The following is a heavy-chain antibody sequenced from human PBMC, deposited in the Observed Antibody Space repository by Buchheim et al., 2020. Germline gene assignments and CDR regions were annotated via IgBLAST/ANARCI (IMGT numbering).Heavy chain of an antibody. CDR2: ISYDGSNK. D-gene: IGHD3-10*01. J-gene: IGHJ4*02. V-gene: IGHV3-30-3*01. CDR3: AMGGYYRDY. Sequence: QVQLVESGGGVVQPGRSLRLSCAASGFTFSSYAMHWVRQAPGKGLEWVAVISYDGSNKYYADSVKGRFTISRDTSKNTLYLQMNSLRAEDTAVYYCAMGGYYRDYWGQGTL. CDR1: GFTFSSYA.